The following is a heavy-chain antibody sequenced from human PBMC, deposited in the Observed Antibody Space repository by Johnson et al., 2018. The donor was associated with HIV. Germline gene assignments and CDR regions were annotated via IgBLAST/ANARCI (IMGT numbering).Heavy chain of an antibody. CDR1: EFTLSDYT. CDR2: LSYDGTLR. J-gene: IGHJ3*02. CDR3: ARERSGSYYVDAFDI. Sequence: QVQLVESGGGVVQPGSSLKIYCAVSEFTLSDYTMHWVRLAPGKGLEWVAVLSYDGTLRYYGDSVKGRFTISRDNSKNTLYLQMGSLRAEDMAVYYCARERSGSYYVDAFDIWGQGTMVTVSS. D-gene: IGHD1-26*01. V-gene: IGHV3-30*15.